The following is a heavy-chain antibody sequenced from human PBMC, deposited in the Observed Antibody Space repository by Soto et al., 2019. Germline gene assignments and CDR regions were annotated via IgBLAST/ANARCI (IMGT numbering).Heavy chain of an antibody. J-gene: IGHJ4*02. CDR1: GYIFNSAG. Sequence: QVQLVQSESEVRRTGASVKVSCKASGYIFNSAGITWVRQAPGQGLEWMGWVSVYTGKTNYAQKYQDRVIMTTDTSTSTAYMELRSLRSDDTAVYYCARDRSPNFGDYGRLDYWGQGTLVTVSS. CDR2: VSVYTGKT. D-gene: IGHD4-17*01. CDR3: ARDRSPNFGDYGRLDY. V-gene: IGHV1-18*01.